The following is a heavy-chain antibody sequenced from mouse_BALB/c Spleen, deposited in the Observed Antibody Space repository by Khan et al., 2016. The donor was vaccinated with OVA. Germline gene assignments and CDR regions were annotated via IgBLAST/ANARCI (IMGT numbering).Heavy chain of an antibody. CDR1: GFSLTDHG. Sequence: QVQLQQSGPGLVAPSQSLSITCTVSGFSLTDHGVSWIRQPPGKGLEWLGVIWGGGSTYYNSVLKSRLSISKDNSKSQVFLKMNSLQTDDTAMYYCAKKIWSPYYGMDYWGQGTTVTVSS. V-gene: IGHV2-6-5*01. CDR2: IWGGGST. D-gene: IGHD1-1*02. CDR3: AKKIWSPYYGMDY. J-gene: IGHJ4*01.